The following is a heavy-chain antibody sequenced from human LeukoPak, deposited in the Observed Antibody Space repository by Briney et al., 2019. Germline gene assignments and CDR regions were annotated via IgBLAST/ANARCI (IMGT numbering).Heavy chain of an antibody. CDR2: INHSGST. J-gene: IGHJ4*02. D-gene: IGHD5-12*01. Sequence: PSETLSLTCAVYGGSFSDYYWSWIRQPPGKGLEWIGEINHSGSTNYNPSLKSRVTISVDTSKNQFSLKLSSVTAADTAVYYCARRISGYDFYFDYWGQGTLVTVSS. V-gene: IGHV4-34*01. CDR3: ARRISGYDFYFDY. CDR1: GGSFSDYY.